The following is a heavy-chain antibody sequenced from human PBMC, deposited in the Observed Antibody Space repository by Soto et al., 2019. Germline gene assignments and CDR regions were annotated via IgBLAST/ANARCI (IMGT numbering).Heavy chain of an antibody. J-gene: IGHJ4*02. D-gene: IGHD1-26*01. CDR2: IFYSGHI. V-gene: IGHV4-59*01. Sequence: QVQLQESGPGLVKPSETLSLTCAVSGASFETYYWSWIRQPPGKGLEWIGYIFYSGHIKYNPSLKRRPTISVDPSTNRLSLRVTAVTDADTAVYYCAREGGGYRFDYWGQGTLVTVSS. CDR1: GASFETYY. CDR3: AREGGGYRFDY.